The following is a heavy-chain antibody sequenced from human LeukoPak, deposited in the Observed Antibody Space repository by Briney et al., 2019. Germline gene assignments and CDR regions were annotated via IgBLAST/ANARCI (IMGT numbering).Heavy chain of an antibody. D-gene: IGHD2-2*01. J-gene: IGHJ4*02. CDR2: INHSGST. V-gene: IGHV4-34*01. CDR1: GGSFSGYY. CDR3: ARGLYCSSTSCYPVDY. Sequence: PSETLSPTCALYGGSFSGYYWSWIRQPPGKGLKWIGEINHSGSTNYNPSLKGRVTISVDTSKNQFSLKLSSVTAADTAVYYCARGLYCSSTSCYPVDYWGQGTLVTVSA.